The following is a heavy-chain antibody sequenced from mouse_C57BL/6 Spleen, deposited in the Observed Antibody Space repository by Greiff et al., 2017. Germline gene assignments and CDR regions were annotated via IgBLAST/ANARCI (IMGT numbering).Heavy chain of an antibody. D-gene: IGHD1-1*01. CDR3: ARSTTGVEGFDV. Sequence: QVQLQQPGAELVMPGASVKLSCKASGYTFTSYWMHWVKQRPGQGLEWIGEIDPSDSYTNYNQKFKGKSTLTVDKSSSTAYMQLSSLTSEDSAVYYCARSTTGVEGFDVWGTGTTVTVSS. J-gene: IGHJ1*03. V-gene: IGHV1-69*01. CDR2: IDPSDSYT. CDR1: GYTFTSYW.